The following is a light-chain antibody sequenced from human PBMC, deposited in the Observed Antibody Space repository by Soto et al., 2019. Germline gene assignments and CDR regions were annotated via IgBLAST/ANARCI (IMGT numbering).Light chain of an antibody. J-gene: IGLJ3*02. Sequence: QSVLTQPPSASGTPGQRVTISCSGSIPNIGSNYVYWYQQLPGTAPKLLIYSDAQRPSGVPDRISGYKSGTSASLAIRGLRSEDEGDYYCAAWDDSLSGPVFGGGTKLTVL. CDR2: SDA. CDR1: IPNIGSNY. CDR3: AAWDDSLSGPV. V-gene: IGLV1-47*01.